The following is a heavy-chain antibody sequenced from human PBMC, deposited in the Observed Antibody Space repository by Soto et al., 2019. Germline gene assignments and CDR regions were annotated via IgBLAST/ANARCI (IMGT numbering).Heavy chain of an antibody. D-gene: IGHD6-19*01. V-gene: IGHV6-1*01. Sequence: PSQTLSLTCAISGDSVSSNSAAWNWIRQSPSRGLEWLGRTYYRSKWYNDYAVSVKSRITINPDTSKNQFSLQLNSVTPEDTAVYYCARGSSGWYSPDHYYYMDVWGKGTTVTVSS. CDR2: TYYRSKWYN. CDR1: GDSVSSNSAA. J-gene: IGHJ6*03. CDR3: ARGSSGWYSPDHYYYMDV.